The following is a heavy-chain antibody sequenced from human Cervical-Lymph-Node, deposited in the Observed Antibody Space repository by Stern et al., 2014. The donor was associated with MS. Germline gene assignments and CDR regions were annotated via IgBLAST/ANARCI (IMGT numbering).Heavy chain of an antibody. CDR3: AREGRAYSSGRPFDI. CDR2: ISSLAGVA. D-gene: IGHD5-18*01. V-gene: IGHV1-69*09. Sequence: QVQLVQSGAEVKKPGSSVKVSCKASGGSYTIIWVRQAPGQGLEWMGRISSLAGVATYAQRFQGRVTFSADKSTGTVYMDLSSLTSEDTAMYFCAREGRAYSSGRPFDIWGQGTLVTVSS. CDR1: GGSYT. J-gene: IGHJ4*02.